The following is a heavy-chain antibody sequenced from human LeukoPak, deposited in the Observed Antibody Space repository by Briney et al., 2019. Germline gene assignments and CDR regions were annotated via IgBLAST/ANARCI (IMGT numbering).Heavy chain of an antibody. Sequence: GGSLRLSCAASGFTFSSYEMNWVRQAPGKGLEWVSSISSSSSYIYYADSVKGRFTISRDNAKNSLYLQMNSLRAEDTAVYYCARGYSNSSGVDYWGQGTLVTVSS. D-gene: IGHD6-6*01. CDR2: ISSSSSYI. CDR3: ARGYSNSSGVDY. J-gene: IGHJ4*02. CDR1: GFTFSSYE. V-gene: IGHV3-21*01.